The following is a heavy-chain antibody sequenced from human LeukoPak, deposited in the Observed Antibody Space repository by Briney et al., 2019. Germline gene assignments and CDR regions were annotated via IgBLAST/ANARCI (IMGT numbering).Heavy chain of an antibody. Sequence: GSSVKVSCKASGGTFSSYAIRWVRQAPGEGLEWMGWIIPSFGRTNYAQKFQGSVTITADKSTSTAYMELSSLRSEDTAVNCCAGVRSLRYFDWPSDYWGQGTLVTVSS. CDR3: AGVRSLRYFDWPSDY. J-gene: IGHJ4*02. CDR2: IIPSFGRT. D-gene: IGHD3-9*01. CDR1: GGTFSSYA. V-gene: IGHV1-69*06.